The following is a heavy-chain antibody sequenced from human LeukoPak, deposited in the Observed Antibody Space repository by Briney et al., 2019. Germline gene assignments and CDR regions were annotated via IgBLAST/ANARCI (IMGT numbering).Heavy chain of an antibody. D-gene: IGHD3-10*01. Sequence: PGGSLRLSCAASGITFSGYYMNWVRQAPGKGLEWLSYISSRGSTIYYADSVKGRFTISRDNAKNSLYLQMNSLRAEDTAVYYCARVSGSDSGFDYWGQGTLVTVSS. CDR1: GITFSGYY. CDR3: ARVSGSDSGFDY. V-gene: IGHV3-48*03. CDR2: ISSRGSTI. J-gene: IGHJ4*02.